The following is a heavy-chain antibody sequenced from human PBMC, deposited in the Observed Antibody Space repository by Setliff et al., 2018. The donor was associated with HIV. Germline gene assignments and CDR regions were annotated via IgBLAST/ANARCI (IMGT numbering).Heavy chain of an antibody. CDR3: ARLKDVVLMVNDF. Sequence: GESLKISCKGFGYSFTNFLIGWVRQMPGKGLEWMGIVSPGDSGASYSPSFQGQVTMSADKSISTAYLQWSSLKASDTAMYYCARLKDVVLMVNDFWGQGTLVTVSS. CDR1: GYSFTNFL. J-gene: IGHJ4*02. D-gene: IGHD2-8*01. CDR2: VSPGDSGA. V-gene: IGHV5-51*01.